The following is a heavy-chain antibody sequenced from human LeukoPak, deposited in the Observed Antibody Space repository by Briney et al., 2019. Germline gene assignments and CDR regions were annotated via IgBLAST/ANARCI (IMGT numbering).Heavy chain of an antibody. D-gene: IGHD5-12*01. J-gene: IGHJ4*02. CDR2: INHSGST. CDR1: GGSISSGGYY. Sequence: SETLSLTCTVSGGSISSGGYYWTWIRQPPGKGLEWIGEINHSGSTNYNPSLKSRVTIPVDTSKNQFSLKLSSVTAADTAVYYCARGRGYSGYDGADYFDYWGQGTLVTVSS. CDR3: ARGRGYSGYDGADYFDY. V-gene: IGHV4-39*07.